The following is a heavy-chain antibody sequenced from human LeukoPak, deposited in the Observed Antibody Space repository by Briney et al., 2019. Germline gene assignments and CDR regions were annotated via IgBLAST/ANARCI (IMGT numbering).Heavy chain of an antibody. CDR1: GFTFSSYA. Sequence: GGSLRLSCAASGFTFSSYAMHWVRQAPGRGLEWVAVISYDGSNKYYADSVKGRFTISRDNSKNTLYLQMNSLRAEDTAVYYCARDSYGMDVWGQGTTVTVSS. J-gene: IGHJ6*02. V-gene: IGHV3-30-3*01. CDR3: ARDSYGMDV. CDR2: ISYDGSNK.